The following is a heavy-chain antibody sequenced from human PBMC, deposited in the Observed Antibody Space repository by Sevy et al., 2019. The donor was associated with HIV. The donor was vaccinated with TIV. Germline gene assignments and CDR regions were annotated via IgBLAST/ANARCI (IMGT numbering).Heavy chain of an antibody. CDR3: ARAYSLTGSKGANWFDP. J-gene: IGHJ5*02. V-gene: IGHV1-3*01. CDR2: INAGNGNT. D-gene: IGHD3-9*01. Sequence: ASVKVSCKASGYTFTSYAMHWVRQAPGQRLEWMGWINAGNGNTKYSQKFQGRVTITRDTSASTAYMELSSLRSEDTDVYYCARAYSLTGSKGANWFDPWGQGTLVTVSS. CDR1: GYTFTSYA.